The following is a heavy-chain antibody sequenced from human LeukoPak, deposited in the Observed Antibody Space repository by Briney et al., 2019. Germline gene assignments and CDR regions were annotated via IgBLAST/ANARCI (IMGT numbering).Heavy chain of an antibody. V-gene: IGHV4-39*01. D-gene: IGHD6-25*01. CDR2: IYYNGRT. CDR1: ADSISSSSYY. CDR3: ARRSGRTPNYFDP. J-gene: IGHJ5*02. Sequence: SETLSLTCTVSADSISSSSYYWDWIRQPPWKGLEWIGAIYYNGRTFYNPSLESRVTISVDTSKNQFSLKLSSVTAADTAFYYCARRSGRTPNYFDPWGQGTLVTVSS.